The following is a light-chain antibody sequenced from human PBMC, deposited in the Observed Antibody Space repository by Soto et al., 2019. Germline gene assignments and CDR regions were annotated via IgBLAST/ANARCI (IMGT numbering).Light chain of an antibody. CDR2: EGH. J-gene: IGLJ1*01. Sequence: SALTQPASVSGSPGQSITIPCTGNSGFVGSFSLVSWYQQHPGKAPKVMISEGHRRPSGVPDRFSGSTSVNTASLTISGLQADDEAEYYCCLYVGATTYVFGTGTKVTVL. CDR3: CLYVGATTYV. CDR1: SGFVGSFSL. V-gene: IGLV2-23*01.